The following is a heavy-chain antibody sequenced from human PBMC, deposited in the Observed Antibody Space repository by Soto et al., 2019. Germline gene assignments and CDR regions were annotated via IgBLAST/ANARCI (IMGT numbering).Heavy chain of an antibody. J-gene: IGHJ3*02. CDR1: GYSFTSYW. CDR3: ARTPLRITIFGVVITDAFDI. Sequence: GESLKISCKGSGYSFTSYWIGWVRQMPGKGLEWMGIIYPGDSDTRYSPSFQGQVTISADKSISTAYLQWSSLKASDTAMYYCARTPLRITIFGVVITDAFDIWGQGTMVTVSS. D-gene: IGHD3-3*01. CDR2: IYPGDSDT. V-gene: IGHV5-51*01.